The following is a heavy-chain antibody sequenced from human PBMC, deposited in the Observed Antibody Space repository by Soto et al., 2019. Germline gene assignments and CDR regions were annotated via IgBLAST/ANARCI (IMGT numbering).Heavy chain of an antibody. CDR1: GYTFTSYG. D-gene: IGHD6-13*01. Sequence: ASVKVSCKASGYTFTSYGISWVRQAPGQGLEWMGWISAYNGNTNYAQKLQGRVTMTTDTSTSTAYMELRSLRSDDTAVYYCARKGGSWYQSPKNHFDYWGQGTLVTVSA. J-gene: IGHJ4*02. CDR2: ISAYNGNT. V-gene: IGHV1-18*04. CDR3: ARKGGSWYQSPKNHFDY.